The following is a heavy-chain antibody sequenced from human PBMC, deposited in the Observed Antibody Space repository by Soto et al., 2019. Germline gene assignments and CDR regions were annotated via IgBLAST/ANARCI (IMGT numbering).Heavy chain of an antibody. Sequence: QVQLVQSGAEVKKPGASVKVSCKASGYTFTSYDINWVRQATGQGLEYLGWMNPNSGNTGYVQKFQGRVTMTRDTAXXTTYKQLSSMRAENTAVYYCERRIKYGDYSKRLDPWGQGTQVTIYS. J-gene: IGHJ5*02. D-gene: IGHD4-17*01. CDR3: ERRIKYGDYSKRLDP. CDR2: MNPNSGNT. CDR1: GYTFTSYD. V-gene: IGHV1-8*01.